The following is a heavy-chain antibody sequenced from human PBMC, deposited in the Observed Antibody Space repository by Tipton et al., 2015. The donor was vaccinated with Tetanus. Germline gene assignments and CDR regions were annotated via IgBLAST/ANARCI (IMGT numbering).Heavy chain of an antibody. Sequence: LRLSCAASGFSLSSYWMSWVRQAPGKGLEWVSGISWNSGTIGYADSVKGRFTMSRDNRKNSLYLQMNSVRPEDTAFYYCARDMFRQWGSWYFGLWGRGTLVTVSS. CDR1: GFSLSSYW. CDR2: ISWNSGTI. V-gene: IGHV3-9*01. D-gene: IGHD6-19*01. J-gene: IGHJ2*01. CDR3: ARDMFRQWGSWYFGL.